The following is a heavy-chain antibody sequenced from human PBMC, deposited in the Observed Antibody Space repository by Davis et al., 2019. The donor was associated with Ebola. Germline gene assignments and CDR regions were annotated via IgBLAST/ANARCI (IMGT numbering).Heavy chain of an antibody. Sequence: PGGSLRLSCAASGFTFSSYAMHWVRQAPGKGLEWVAVILYDGSNKYYADSVKGRFTISRDNSKNTLYLQMNSLRAEDTAVYYCARGNAFDIWGQGTMVTVSS. J-gene: IGHJ3*02. CDR2: ILYDGSNK. V-gene: IGHV3-30-3*01. CDR3: ARGNAFDI. CDR1: GFTFSSYA.